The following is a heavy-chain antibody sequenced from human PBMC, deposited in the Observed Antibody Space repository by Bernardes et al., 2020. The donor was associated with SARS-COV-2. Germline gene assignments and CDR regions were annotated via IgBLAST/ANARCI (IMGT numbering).Heavy chain of an antibody. J-gene: IGHJ5*02. Sequence: VGSLRLSCAGSGFIFSTYWMSWVRQAPGKGLEWVASIKQDGSEKYYVDSVKGRFTVSRDTARNSLYMQMNSLRAEDTAVYYCARDIATTGSWFDPWGQGTLVTVSS. D-gene: IGHD3-10*01. CDR1: GFIFSTYW. CDR2: IKQDGSEK. V-gene: IGHV3-7*01. CDR3: ARDIATTGSWFDP.